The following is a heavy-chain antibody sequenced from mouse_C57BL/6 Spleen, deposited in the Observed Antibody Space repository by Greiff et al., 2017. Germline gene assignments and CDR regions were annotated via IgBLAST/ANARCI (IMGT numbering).Heavy chain of an antibody. Sequence: LKQSGAELVRPWSSVKLSCKDSYFAFMASAMHWVKQRPGHGLEWLGSFTMYSDATEYSENFKGKATLTANTSSITSYMELSSLTSEDSAVYYCARSDEFYYAMDYWGQGTSVTVSS. CDR1: YFAFMASA. D-gene: IGHD2-3*01. J-gene: IGHJ4*01. CDR3: ARSDEFYYAMDY. V-gene: IGHV1-49*01. CDR2: FTMYSDAT.